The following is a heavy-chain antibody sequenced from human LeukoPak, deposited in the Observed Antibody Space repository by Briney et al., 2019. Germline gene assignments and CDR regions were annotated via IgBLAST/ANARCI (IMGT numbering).Heavy chain of an antibody. CDR1: DYSVTNGYY. D-gene: IGHD1-26*01. CDR2: IYHGGST. Sequence: PSETLSLTCSVSDYSVTNGYYWGWIRQPPGKGLEWIGSIYHGGSTYYNPSLKSRVTISIDKSRNQFSLRLTSVTAADTAVYYCARDWSGSYKGSFDFWGQGTLVTVSS. V-gene: IGHV4-38-2*02. J-gene: IGHJ4*02. CDR3: ARDWSGSYKGSFDF.